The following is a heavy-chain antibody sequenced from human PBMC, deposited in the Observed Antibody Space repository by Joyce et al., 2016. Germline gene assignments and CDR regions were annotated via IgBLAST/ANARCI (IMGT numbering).Heavy chain of an antibody. CDR1: GYSFTGYY. V-gene: IGHV1-2*02. CDR3: AVSIMGGNTFDS. Sequence: QVQLMQSGADMKNPGASVKVSCEASGYSFTGYYIHWVRQAPGQGPEWMGWNNRNSGTTKYAQKFQGRVTMTRDTSISTAYMELSRLTSDDTALYYCAVSIMGGNTFDSWGQGTLVTVSP. J-gene: IGHJ5*01. CDR2: NNRNSGTT. D-gene: IGHD3-16*01.